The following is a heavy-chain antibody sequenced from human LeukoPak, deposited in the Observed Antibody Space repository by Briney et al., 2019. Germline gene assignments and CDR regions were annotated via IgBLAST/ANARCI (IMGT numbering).Heavy chain of an antibody. J-gene: IGHJ4*02. CDR3: ARQDPAGEYYFDH. D-gene: IGHD3-10*01. Sequence: GESLKISCKGSGYSFPNYWIGRVRQMPGKGLEWMGIIYPGDSDTRYSPSFQGQVTISADKSLSTAYLQWSSLKASDTAMYYCARQDPAGEYYFDHWGQGTLVTVST. CDR2: IYPGDSDT. V-gene: IGHV5-51*01. CDR1: GYSFPNYW.